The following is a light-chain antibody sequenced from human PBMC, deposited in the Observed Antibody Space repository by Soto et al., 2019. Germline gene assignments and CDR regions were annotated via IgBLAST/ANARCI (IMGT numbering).Light chain of an antibody. V-gene: IGKV3-15*01. CDR2: VAS. CDR1: QSVNSN. Sequence: EIVMTQSPVTLSVSPGDRATLSCRVSQSVNSNLAWYQHKPGQTPKLLIYVASTRATGIPARFSGSGSGTEFTLTISSLQSEDFAVYYCQQYNVWPLTFGGGTKVEFK. CDR3: QQYNVWPLT. J-gene: IGKJ4*01.